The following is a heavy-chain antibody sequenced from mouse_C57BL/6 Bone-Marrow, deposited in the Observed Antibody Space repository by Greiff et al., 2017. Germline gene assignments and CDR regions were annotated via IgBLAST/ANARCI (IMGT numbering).Heavy chain of an antibody. CDR2: IYPGDGDT. Sequence: QVQLQQSGAELVKPGASVKISCKASGYAFSSYWMNWVKQRPGKGLEWIGQIYPGDGDTNYNGKFKGKATLTADKSSSTAYMQLSSLTSEDSAVYFCARSSTGTGFDYWGQGTTRTVSS. CDR1: GYAFSSYW. CDR3: ARSSTGTGFDY. J-gene: IGHJ2*01. D-gene: IGHD4-1*02. V-gene: IGHV1-80*01.